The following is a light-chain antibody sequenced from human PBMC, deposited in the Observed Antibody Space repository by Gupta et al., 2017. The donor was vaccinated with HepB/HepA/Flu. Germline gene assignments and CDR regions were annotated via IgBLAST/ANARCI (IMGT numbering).Light chain of an antibody. CDR2: EIS. Sequence: EIVLTQSPATLSLSPGDRATLSCRASQTVSTYLAWYQQKPGQSPRLLIYEISNRATGIPARFSGSGSGTDFTLTISSLEPEDFAVYYCQQRSNCPLTFGRGTKVEIK. CDR1: QTVSTY. CDR3: QQRSNCPLT. V-gene: IGKV3-11*01. J-gene: IGKJ4*01.